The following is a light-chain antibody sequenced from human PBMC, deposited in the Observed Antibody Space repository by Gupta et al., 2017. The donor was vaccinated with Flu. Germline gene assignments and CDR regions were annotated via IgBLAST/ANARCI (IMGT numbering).Light chain of an antibody. CDR2: AAS. J-gene: IGKJ3*01. CDR3: LQYKDYPFS. CDR1: QEIFSY. Sequence: DIRLTQSPSLLSASVGDRVTITCRASQEIFSYLAWYQQKPGQAPKFLIYAASILQGGVPSRFSGSGSGTEFTLTIDSLQAEDFATYLCLQYKDYPFSFVPGTKVAI. V-gene: IGKV1-9*01.